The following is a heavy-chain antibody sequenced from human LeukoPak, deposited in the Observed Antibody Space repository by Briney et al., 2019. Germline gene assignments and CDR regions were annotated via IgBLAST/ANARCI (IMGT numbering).Heavy chain of an antibody. J-gene: IGHJ5*02. CDR2: IYYTGST. V-gene: IGHV4-39*01. CDR3: ARHKYYDSSGDMYNWFDP. CDR1: GGSISSSSYY. D-gene: IGHD3-22*01. Sequence: SETLSLTCTVSGGSISSSSYYWGWIRQPPGKGLEWIGSIYYTGSTYYNPSLKSRVTISVDTSKNQFSLKLSSVTAADTAVYHCARHKYYDSSGDMYNWFDPWGQGTLVTVSS.